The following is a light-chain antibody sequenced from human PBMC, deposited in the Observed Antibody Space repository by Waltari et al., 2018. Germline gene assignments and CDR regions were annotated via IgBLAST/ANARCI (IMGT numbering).Light chain of an antibody. CDR2: RNN. V-gene: IGLV1-47*01. J-gene: IGLJ3*02. Sequence: QSVLTQPPSASGTPGQRVAISCSGSSSNFGSTFVYWYQQLPGTAPELLIYRNNQRPSGVPVRISGSKSCTSASLAVSGLRSEDEADFYCAAWDDSLSTWVFGGGTKLTVL. CDR1: SSNFGSTF. CDR3: AAWDDSLSTWV.